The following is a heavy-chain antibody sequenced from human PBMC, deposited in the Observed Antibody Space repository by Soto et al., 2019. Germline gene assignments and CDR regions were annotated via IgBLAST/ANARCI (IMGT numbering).Heavy chain of an antibody. CDR1: GVSLNSSV. CDR2: ISSSSSNI. V-gene: IGHV3-48*01. J-gene: IGHJ4*02. D-gene: IGHD3-10*01. CDR3: ARDQGITMVPRVLDY. Sequence: HGGSTEIASAACGVSLNSSVITGSRKAQGQGLEWVSSISSSSSNIYYADSVKGRFTISRDNSKNTLYLQMNSLRAEDTAVYYCARDQGITMVPRVLDYWGQGPLVTVSS.